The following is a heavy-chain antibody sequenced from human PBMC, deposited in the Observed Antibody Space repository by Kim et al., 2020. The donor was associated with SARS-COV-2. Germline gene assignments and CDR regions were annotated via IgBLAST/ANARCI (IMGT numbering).Heavy chain of an antibody. J-gene: IGHJ4*02. V-gene: IGHV3-30*18. CDR2: ISYDGSNK. Sequence: GGSLRLSCAASGFTFSSYGMHWVRQAPGKGLEWVAVISYDGSNKYYADSVKGRFTISRDNSKNTLYLQMNSLRAEDTAVYYCAKDGGLRYFGSFDYWGQGTLVTVSS. D-gene: IGHD3-9*01. CDR1: GFTFSSYG. CDR3: AKDGGLRYFGSFDY.